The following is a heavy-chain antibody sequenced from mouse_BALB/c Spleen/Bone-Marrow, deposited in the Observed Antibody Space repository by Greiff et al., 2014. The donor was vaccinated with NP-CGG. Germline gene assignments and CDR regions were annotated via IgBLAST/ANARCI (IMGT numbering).Heavy chain of an antibody. CDR3: ARYYYGYYFDY. CDR1: GFNIKDTY. V-gene: IGHV14-3*02. CDR2: TDPANGNT. D-gene: IGHD1-2*01. Sequence: EVMLVESGAELVKPGASVKLSCTASGFNIKDTYMHWVKQRPEQGLEWIGRTDPANGNTKYDPKFQGKATITADTSSNTAYLQLSSLTSEDTAVYYCARYYYGYYFDYWGQGTTLTVSS. J-gene: IGHJ2*01.